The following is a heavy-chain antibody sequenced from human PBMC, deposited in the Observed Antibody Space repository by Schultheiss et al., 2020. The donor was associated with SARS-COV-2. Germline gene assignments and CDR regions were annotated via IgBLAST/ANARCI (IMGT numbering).Heavy chain of an antibody. D-gene: IGHD2-21*02. CDR2: ISSSGGTT. CDR1: GITFSSYE. Sequence: GGSLRLTCAASGITFSSYEMNWVRQAPGKGLEWVSVISSSGGTTYYADSVRGRFTMSRDNSKNTLYLQMNSLRAEDTAVYYCAKRVVVTGMYGMDVWGQGTAITVAS. CDR3: AKRVVVTGMYGMDV. V-gene: IGHV3-23*01. J-gene: IGHJ6*02.